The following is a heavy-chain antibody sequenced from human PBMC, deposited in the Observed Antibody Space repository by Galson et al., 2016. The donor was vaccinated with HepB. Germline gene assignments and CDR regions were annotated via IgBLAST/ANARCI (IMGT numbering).Heavy chain of an antibody. J-gene: IGHJ6*02. CDR2: IYPDDSDT. Sequence: QSGAEVKKPGESLKISCKGSGYSFASYWIAWVRQKPGKGLEWMGVIYPDDSDTIYSPSFHGQVTISVDKSTYPASLQWSSLQASETAIYYCARRRMVGRTRFSYGMDVWGQGTMVTVSS. CDR3: ARRRMVGRTRFSYGMDV. D-gene: IGHD6-19*01. CDR1: GYSFASYW. V-gene: IGHV5-51*01.